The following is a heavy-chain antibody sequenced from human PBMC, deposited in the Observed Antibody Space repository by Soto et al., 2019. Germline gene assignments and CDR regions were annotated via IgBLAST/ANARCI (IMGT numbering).Heavy chain of an antibody. D-gene: IGHD3-22*01. Sequence: QVQLQQWGAGLLKPSETLSLTCAVYGGSGGSFSGYYWSWIRQPPGKGLEWIGEINHSGSTNYNPSLKCRVTISVDTSKNQFSLKLSSVTAADPAVYYCARHNYDSSGYYHYYYGMDVWGQGTTVTVSS. CDR1: GGSGGSFSGYY. CDR3: ARHNYDSSGYYHYYYGMDV. V-gene: IGHV4-34*01. J-gene: IGHJ6*02. CDR2: INHSGST.